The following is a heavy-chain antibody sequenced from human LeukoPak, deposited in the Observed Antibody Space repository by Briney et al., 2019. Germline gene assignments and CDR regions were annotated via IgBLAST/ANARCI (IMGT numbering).Heavy chain of an antibody. V-gene: IGHV3-21*01. CDR3: ARDPLGGVVIHYYFDY. D-gene: IGHD3-3*01. J-gene: IGHJ4*02. CDR2: ISSSSSYI. CDR1: GFTFSSYS. Sequence: GGSLRLSCAASGFTFSSYSMNWVRQAPGKGLEWVSSISSSSSYIYYADSVKGRFTISRDNAKNSLYLQMNSLRAEDTAVYYCARDPLGGVVIHYYFDYWGQGTLVTVSS.